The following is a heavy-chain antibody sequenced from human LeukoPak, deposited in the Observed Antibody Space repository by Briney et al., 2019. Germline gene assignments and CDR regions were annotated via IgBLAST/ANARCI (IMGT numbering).Heavy chain of an antibody. CDR1: GYTFSGYY. CDR3: ARSGYIYGLDY. J-gene: IGHJ4*02. Sequence: ASVKVSCDASGYTFSGYYIHWVRQAPGQGLEWMGWIRYNSGGTNYAQKSQGRVTMTRDTSISTVYMELSRLTSDDTAVYYCARSGYIYGLDYWGQGTLVTVSS. CDR2: IRYNSGGT. D-gene: IGHD5-18*01. V-gene: IGHV1-2*02.